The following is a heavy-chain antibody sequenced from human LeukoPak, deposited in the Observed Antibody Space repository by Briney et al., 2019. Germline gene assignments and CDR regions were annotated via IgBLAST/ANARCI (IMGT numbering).Heavy chain of an antibody. CDR2: IIPIFDTP. Sequence: GGAVNVSCKDSGGTFSSYAISGVGQAPGRGRAGVGGIIPIFDTPNYAQTLQGRVTITTEESTSTAYMELSSLRSEDTAVYYCARGRYLRYNWFDPWGQGTPVTVSS. V-gene: IGHV1-69*05. CDR1: GGTFSSYA. D-gene: IGHD1-1*01. CDR3: ARGRYLRYNWFDP. J-gene: IGHJ5*02.